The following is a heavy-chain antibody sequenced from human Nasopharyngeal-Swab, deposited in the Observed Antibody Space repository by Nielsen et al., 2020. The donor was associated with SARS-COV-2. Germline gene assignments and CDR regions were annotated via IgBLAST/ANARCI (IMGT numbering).Heavy chain of an antibody. D-gene: IGHD2-15*01. J-gene: IGHJ4*02. CDR3: ARDGRLVVVATTTRSHFDY. CDR2: ISAYNGNT. CDR1: GYTFTSYG. V-gene: IGHV1-18*01. Sequence: SVKVSCKASGYTFTSYGFSWVRQAPGQGLEWLGWISAYNGNTDYAQKLQGRVTMTTDTSTNTAYMELRSLRSDDTAVYYCARDGRLVVVATTTRSHFDYWGQGTLVTVSS.